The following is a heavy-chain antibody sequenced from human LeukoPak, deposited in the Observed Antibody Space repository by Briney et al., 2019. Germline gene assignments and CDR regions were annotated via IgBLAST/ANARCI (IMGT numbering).Heavy chain of an antibody. V-gene: IGHV1-18*01. CDR3: ARDSGYSSGWYSEDDAFDI. Sequence: VASVKVSCKASGYTFTSYGISWVRQAPGQGLEWMGWISAYNGNTNYAQKLQGRVTMTTDTSTSTAYMELRSLRSDDTAVYYCARDSGYSSGWYSEDDAFDIWGQGTMVTVSS. J-gene: IGHJ3*02. D-gene: IGHD6-19*01. CDR2: ISAYNGNT. CDR1: GYTFTSYG.